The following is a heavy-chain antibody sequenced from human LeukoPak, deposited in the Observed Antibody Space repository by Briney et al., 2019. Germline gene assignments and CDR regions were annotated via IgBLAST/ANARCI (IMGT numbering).Heavy chain of an antibody. V-gene: IGHV4-59*01. CDR2: IYYTGST. CDR3: ASRKLGNDY. CDR1: GFTFSSSA. J-gene: IGHJ4*02. Sequence: GSLRLSCAASGFTFSSSAMSWVRQAPGKGLEWIGYIYYTGSTSYNPSLRSRVTMSADTSKNQFSLKLSSVTAADTAVYYCASRKLGNDYWGQGTLVTVSS. D-gene: IGHD7-27*01.